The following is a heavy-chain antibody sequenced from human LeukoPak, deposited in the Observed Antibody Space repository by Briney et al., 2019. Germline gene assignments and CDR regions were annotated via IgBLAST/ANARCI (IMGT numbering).Heavy chain of an antibody. Sequence: GGSLRLSCAASGFTFSSFAMSWVRQAPGKGLEWVSIIYSGGSTYYADSVKGRFTISRDNSKNTLYLQMNSLRAEDTAVYYCARDLGSGWNFDYWGQGTLVTVSS. V-gene: IGHV3-53*01. J-gene: IGHJ4*02. CDR1: GFTFSSFA. CDR3: ARDLGSGWNFDY. D-gene: IGHD6-19*01. CDR2: IYSGGST.